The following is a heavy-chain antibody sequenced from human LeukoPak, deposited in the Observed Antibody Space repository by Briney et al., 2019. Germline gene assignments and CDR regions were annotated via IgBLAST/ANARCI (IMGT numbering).Heavy chain of an antibody. D-gene: IGHD6-19*01. CDR3: AGIAVDGYYYYMDV. CDR2: ISAYNGNT. CDR1: GYTFTSYG. Sequence: WASVKVSCKASGYTFTSYGISWVRQAPGQGLEWMGWISAYNGNTNYAQKLQGRVTMTTDTSTSTAYMELRSLRSDDTAVYYCAGIAVDGYYYYMDVWGKGTTVTVSS. J-gene: IGHJ6*03. V-gene: IGHV1-18*01.